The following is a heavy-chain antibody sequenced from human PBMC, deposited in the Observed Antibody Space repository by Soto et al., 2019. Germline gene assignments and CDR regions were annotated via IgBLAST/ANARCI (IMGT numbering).Heavy chain of an antibody. D-gene: IGHD3-3*01. CDR1: DGSISTYY. CDR2: IDASGST. V-gene: IGHV4-4*07. Sequence: SETLSLTCPVSDGSISTYYCNWIRQPAGKGLEWIGRIDASGSTDYDPSLKSRVTMSVDTSKNQFSLRLSSVTAADTAVYYCARGGHDFWSGPFDYWGQGAQVTVSS. CDR3: ARGGHDFWSGPFDY. J-gene: IGHJ4*02.